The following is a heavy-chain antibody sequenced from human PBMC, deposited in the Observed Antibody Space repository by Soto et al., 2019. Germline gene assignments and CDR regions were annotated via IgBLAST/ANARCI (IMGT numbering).Heavy chain of an antibody. CDR3: AKDLGHGGRGAFDI. J-gene: IGHJ3*02. D-gene: IGHD7-27*01. CDR2: ISYDGSNK. CDR1: GFTFSSYG. V-gene: IGHV3-30*18. Sequence: QVQLVESGGGVVQPGRSLRLSCAASGFTFSSYGMHWVRQAPGKGLEWVALISYDGSNKYYADSVKGRFTISRDNSKNTLYLQMNSLRTEATAVYYWAKDLGHGGRGAFDIWGQGTMVTVSS.